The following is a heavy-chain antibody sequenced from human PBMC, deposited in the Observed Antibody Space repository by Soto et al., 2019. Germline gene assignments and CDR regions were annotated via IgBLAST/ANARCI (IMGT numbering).Heavy chain of an antibody. CDR1: GGSFSGFY. J-gene: IGHJ6*02. CDR3: ARADRTLVTSYGLDV. CDR2: INHSGTT. V-gene: IGHV4-34*01. D-gene: IGHD2-21*02. Sequence: SETLSLTCAVSGGSFSGFYWTWIRQPPGEGLEWIGEINHSGTTNFNPSLRSRLTISLDSSKKHFSLKLTSMTAADAAVYYCARADRTLVTSYGLDVWGQGTTVTVSS.